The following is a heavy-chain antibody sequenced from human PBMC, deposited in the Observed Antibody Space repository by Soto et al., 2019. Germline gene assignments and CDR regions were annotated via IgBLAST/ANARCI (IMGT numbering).Heavy chain of an antibody. CDR1: GFTFSSYS. CDR2: ISSSSSYI. D-gene: IGHD6-19*01. J-gene: IGHJ4*02. CDR3: ARVIAVAGPSGY. V-gene: IGHV3-21*01. Sequence: EVQLVESGGGLVKPGGSLRLSCAASGFTFSSYSMNCVRQAPGKGLEWVSSISSSSSYIYYADSVKGRFTISRDNAQHSLYLQMNSLRAEDTAVYYCARVIAVAGPSGYWGQGTLVTVAS.